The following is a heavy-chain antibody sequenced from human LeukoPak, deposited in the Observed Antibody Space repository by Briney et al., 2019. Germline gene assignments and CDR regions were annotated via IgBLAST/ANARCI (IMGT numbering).Heavy chain of an antibody. CDR3: ARGGYGDRYYFDY. Sequence: SETLSLTCAVYGGSFSGYYWSWIRQPPGKGLEWIGEINHSGCTNYNPSLKSRVTISVDTSKYQFSLKLSSVTAADTAVYYCARGGYGDRYYFDYWGQGTLVTVSS. D-gene: IGHD4-17*01. J-gene: IGHJ4*02. CDR1: GGSFSGYY. CDR2: INHSGCT. V-gene: IGHV4-34*01.